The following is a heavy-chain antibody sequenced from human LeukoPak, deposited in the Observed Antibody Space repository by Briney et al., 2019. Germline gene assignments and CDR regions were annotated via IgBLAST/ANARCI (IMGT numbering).Heavy chain of an antibody. J-gene: IGHJ5*02. CDR2: IYSDGST. Sequence: HPGGSLRLSCAASGFAVSTNYLSWVRQAPGKGLEWVSVIYSDGSTYYTDSVKGRFTISRDNSKSTLYLQMNSLRPEDTAVYYCARDQRSESYYPWGWFDPWGQGTLVTVSS. V-gene: IGHV3-66*02. CDR1: GFAVSTNY. CDR3: ARDQRSESYYPWGWFDP. D-gene: IGHD1-26*01.